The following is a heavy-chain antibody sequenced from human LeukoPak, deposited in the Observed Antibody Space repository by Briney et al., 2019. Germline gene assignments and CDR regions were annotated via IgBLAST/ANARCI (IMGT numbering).Heavy chain of an antibody. CDR1: GFTFSSYG. CDR2: IRYDGSNK. Sequence: HPGGSLRLTCTASGFTFSSYGMHWVRQAPGKGLEWVAFIRYDGSNKYYADSVKGRFTISRDNSKNTLYLQMNSLRAEDTAVYYCAKDQWYYRRSYYDYWGQRSSVTVSS. V-gene: IGHV3-30*02. D-gene: IGHD2-15*01. CDR3: AKDQWYYRRSYYDY. J-gene: IGHJ4*01.